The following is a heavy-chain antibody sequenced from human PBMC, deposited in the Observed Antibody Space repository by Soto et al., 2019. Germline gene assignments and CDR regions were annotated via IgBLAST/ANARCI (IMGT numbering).Heavy chain of an antibody. CDR1: GFTFSTYA. CDR2: VSASGLNT. D-gene: IGHD3-22*01. Sequence: GGSLRLSCAAFGFTFSTYAMAWVRQAPGKGLEWVSGVSASGLNTDYADPVKGRFTISRDNSKNTLYLQMNSLRAEDTAVYYCARDHSSGPFDYWGQGTLVTVSS. J-gene: IGHJ4*02. CDR3: ARDHSSGPFDY. V-gene: IGHV3-23*01.